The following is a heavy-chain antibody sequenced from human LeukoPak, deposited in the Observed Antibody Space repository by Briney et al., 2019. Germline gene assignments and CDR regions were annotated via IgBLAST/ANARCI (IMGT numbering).Heavy chain of an antibody. D-gene: IGHD6-6*01. J-gene: IGHJ5*02. V-gene: IGHV4-4*07. CDR3: AREVSLISSIGDWFDP. Sequence: SETLSLTCTVSGGSISSFSWNWIRQPAEKGLEWIGRMYTSGSTNYNPSLKSRVTMSVDTSKNQFPLKVNSVTAADTAVYYCAREVSLISSIGDWFDPWGQGILVTVSS. CDR1: GGSISSFS. CDR2: MYTSGST.